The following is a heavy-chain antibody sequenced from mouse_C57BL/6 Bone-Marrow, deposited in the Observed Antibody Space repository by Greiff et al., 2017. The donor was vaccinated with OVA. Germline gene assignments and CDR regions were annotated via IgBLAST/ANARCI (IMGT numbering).Heavy chain of an antibody. V-gene: IGHV1-82*01. CDR2: IYPGDGDT. CDR3: ARSISSWYFDV. J-gene: IGHJ1*03. CDR1: GYAFSSSW. Sequence: VQGVESGPELVKPGASVKISCKASGYAFSSSWMNWVKQRPGKGLEWIGRIYPGDGDTNYNGKFKGKATLTADKSSSTAYMQLSSLTSEDSAVYFCARSISSWYFDVWGTGTTVTVSS.